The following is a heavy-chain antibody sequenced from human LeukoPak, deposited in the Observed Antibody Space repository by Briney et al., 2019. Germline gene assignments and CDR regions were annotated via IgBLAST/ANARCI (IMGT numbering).Heavy chain of an antibody. D-gene: IGHD3-16*01. CDR1: GGSISSSNW. CDR2: INHSGST. V-gene: IGHV4-4*02. J-gene: IGHJ3*02. CDR3: AKDLGGAEPAFDI. Sequence: SETLSLTCAVSGGSISSSNWWSWVRQPPGKGLEWIGEINHSGSTNYNPSLKSRVTISVDTSKNQFSLKLSSVTAADTAVYYCAKDLGGAEPAFDIWGQGTMVTVSS.